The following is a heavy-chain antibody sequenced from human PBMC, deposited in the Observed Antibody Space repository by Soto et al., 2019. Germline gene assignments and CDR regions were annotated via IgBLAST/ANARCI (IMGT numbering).Heavy chain of an antibody. CDR1: GYTFTGYY. CDR3: ARGGHNYDFWRGYLASTTLSWDFDY. D-gene: IGHD3-3*01. J-gene: IGHJ4*02. V-gene: IGHV1-2*02. CDR2: INPNSGGT. Sequence: GASVKVSCKASGYTFTGYYMHWVRQAPGQGLEWMGWINPNSGGTNYAQKFQGRVTMTRDTSISTAYMELSRLRSDDTAVYYCARGGHNYDFWRGYLASTTLSWDFDYWSQGTLVTVDS.